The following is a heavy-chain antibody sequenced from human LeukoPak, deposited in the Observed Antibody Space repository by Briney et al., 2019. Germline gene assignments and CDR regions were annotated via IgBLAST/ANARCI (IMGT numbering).Heavy chain of an antibody. CDR3: ARDLANIHTTGSTYDALDI. D-gene: IGHD1-1*01. Sequence: GRTLRLSCAASGVISSSYWMSWARQATGQGMEWVANIKQDVSEKAYVDSVKGRFTITRDDAKNSLYLQMNSRSAEDTAVYYCARDLANIHTTGSTYDALDIWGQGIMVTVSS. CDR1: GVISSSYW. CDR2: IKQDVSEK. J-gene: IGHJ3*02. V-gene: IGHV3-7*01.